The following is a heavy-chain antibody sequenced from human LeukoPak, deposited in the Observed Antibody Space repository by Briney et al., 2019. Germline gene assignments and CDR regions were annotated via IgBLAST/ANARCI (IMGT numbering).Heavy chain of an antibody. V-gene: IGHV4-4*02. CDR3: ATSMVMNHYCFDY. Sequence: SGTLSLTCAVSGGSMSSTKWWSWVRQPPRKGLEWIGEIYHSGSTNYNPSLKSRLTISVDKSKNQVSLNLSSVTAADTAVYYCATSMVMNHYCFDYWAQETLVTVSS. J-gene: IGHJ4*02. D-gene: IGHD1-14*01. CDR2: IYHSGST. CDR1: GGSMSSTKW.